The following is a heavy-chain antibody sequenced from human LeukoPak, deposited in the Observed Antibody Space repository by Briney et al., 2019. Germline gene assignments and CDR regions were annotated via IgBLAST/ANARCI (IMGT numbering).Heavy chain of an antibody. CDR3: AREVGRKYYFDY. Sequence: GRSLRLSCVASGFGISNHFMHWVRHPPGKGLEWVAVIWSDGSNQFYADSVKGRFTIARDNSMNTLYLQMSSLRAEDTAVYYCAREVGRKYYFDYWGQGTLVTVSS. D-gene: IGHD1-14*01. CDR1: GFGISNHF. CDR2: IWSDGSNQ. J-gene: IGHJ4*02. V-gene: IGHV3-33*01.